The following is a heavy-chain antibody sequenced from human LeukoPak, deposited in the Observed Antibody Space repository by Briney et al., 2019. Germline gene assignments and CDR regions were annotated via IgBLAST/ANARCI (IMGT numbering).Heavy chain of an antibody. CDR2: IYHSGST. D-gene: IGHD3-9*01. CDR3: ARRYYDILTGYYSIDY. CDR1: GGSISSSNW. Sequence: PSETLSLSCAVSGGSISSSNWWSWVRQPPGKGLEWIGEIYHSGSTNYNPSLESRVTISVDKSKNQFSLKLSSVTAADTAVYYCARRYYDILTGYYSIDYWGQGTLVTVSS. V-gene: IGHV4-4*02. J-gene: IGHJ4*02.